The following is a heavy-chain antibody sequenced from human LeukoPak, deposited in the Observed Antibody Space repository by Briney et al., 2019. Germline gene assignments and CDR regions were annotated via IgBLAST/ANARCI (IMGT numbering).Heavy chain of an antibody. CDR1: GFTFSSYW. Sequence: GGSLRLSCAVSGFTFSSYWMNWVRQAPGKGLEWVASIKQDGGEKSYVDSVKGRFTISRDNAKNSLYLQMSSLRAEDTAVYYCARDGTAAGLYFDLWGHGTLVTVSS. J-gene: IGHJ4*01. V-gene: IGHV3-7*01. D-gene: IGHD6-13*01. CDR2: IKQDGGEK. CDR3: ARDGTAAGLYFDL.